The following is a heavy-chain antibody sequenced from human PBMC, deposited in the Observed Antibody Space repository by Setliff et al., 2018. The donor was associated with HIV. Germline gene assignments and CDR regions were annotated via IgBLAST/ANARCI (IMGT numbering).Heavy chain of an antibody. Sequence: PGESLKISCKGPEYFFRTSWIGWVRQLPGKGLEWMGVTYPGDSTTRYSPSLEGQVTISADRSINTAFLQWSSLEASDTAMYYCIRRRRAPGAADLESYWGQGTLVTVSS. CDR2: TYPGDSTT. D-gene: IGHD7-27*01. CDR1: EYFFRTSW. J-gene: IGHJ4*02. V-gene: IGHV5-51*01. CDR3: IRRRRAPGAADLESY.